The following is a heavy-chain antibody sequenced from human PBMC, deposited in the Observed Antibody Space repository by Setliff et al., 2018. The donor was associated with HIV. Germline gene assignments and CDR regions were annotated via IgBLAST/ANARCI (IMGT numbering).Heavy chain of an antibody. CDR1: GYTFTSYA. Sequence: GASVKVSCKASGYTFTSYAMHWVRQAPGQGLEWMGWINTKTGTPRYAQAFRGRFVISSDTSVTTSYLQINSLKAEDTAVYYCAREGLPTGIFGVVTGGGFDYWGQGTLVTVSS. D-gene: IGHD3-3*01. CDR3: AREGLPTGIFGVVTGGGFDY. V-gene: IGHV7-4-1*02. CDR2: INTKTGTP. J-gene: IGHJ4*02.